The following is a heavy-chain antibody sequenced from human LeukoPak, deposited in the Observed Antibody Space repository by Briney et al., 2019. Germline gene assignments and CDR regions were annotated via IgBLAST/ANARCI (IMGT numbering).Heavy chain of an antibody. CDR2: INPNSGGT. Sequence: ASVKVSCKASGYTFTGHYMHWVRQAPGQGLEWMGWINPNSGGTNYAQKFQGRVTMTRDTSISTAYMELSRLRSDDTAVYYCARVRRGSRIVGATDAFDIWGQGTMVTVSS. D-gene: IGHD1-26*01. CDR1: GYTFTGHY. CDR3: ARVRRGSRIVGATDAFDI. V-gene: IGHV1-2*02. J-gene: IGHJ3*02.